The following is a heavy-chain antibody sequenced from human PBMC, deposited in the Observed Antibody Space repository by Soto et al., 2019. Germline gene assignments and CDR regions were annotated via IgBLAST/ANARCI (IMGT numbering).Heavy chain of an antibody. CDR1: GYTFTSYG. D-gene: IGHD2-15*01. CDR2: ISAYNGNT. J-gene: IGHJ6*03. V-gene: IGHV1-18*01. Sequence: QVPLVQSGAEVKKPGASVKVSCKASGYTFTSYGISWVRQAPGQGLEWMGWISAYNGNTNEAQKLQGIVTMTTDTSTSTAYMELRSLRSDDTAVYYCAGVDYCSGGSCYSDYYYMDVWGKGTTVTVSS. CDR3: AGVDYCSGGSCYSDYYYMDV.